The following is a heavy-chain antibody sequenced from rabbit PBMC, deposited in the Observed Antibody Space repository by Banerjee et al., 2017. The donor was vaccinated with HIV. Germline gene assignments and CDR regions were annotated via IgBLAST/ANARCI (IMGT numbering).Heavy chain of an antibody. Sequence: QSLEESGGGLVKPGASLTLTCTASGFSFSSSNDMCWVRQAPGKGLEWIGCIYTGYGNTYYASWAKGRFTISKTSSTTVTLQMTSLTAADTATYFCARGGTYGYAGYAYANPVFGLWGQGTLVTVS. CDR2: IYTGYGNT. D-gene: IGHD6-1*01. CDR1: GFSFSSSND. CDR3: ARGGTYGYAGYAYANPVFGL. J-gene: IGHJ3*01. V-gene: IGHV1S40*01.